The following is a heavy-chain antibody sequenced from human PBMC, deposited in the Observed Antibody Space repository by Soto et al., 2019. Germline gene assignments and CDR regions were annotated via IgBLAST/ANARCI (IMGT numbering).Heavy chain of an antibody. CDR1: GGSVSSGYYY. CDR3: GIVVQKDGEILSNYYYVMDV. CDR2: IDYSGST. J-gene: IGHJ6*02. V-gene: IGHV4-61*01. D-gene: IGHD1-26*01. Sequence: QVQLQESGPGRMKPSETLSLTCTVSGGSVSSGYYYWSWIGQPPGKGMEWVWYIDYSGSTTYNPSLKRLVTIALDPSRNQSALMRSTVTAADSDVYYCGIVVQKDGEILSNYYYVMDVWGQGTTVTVSS.